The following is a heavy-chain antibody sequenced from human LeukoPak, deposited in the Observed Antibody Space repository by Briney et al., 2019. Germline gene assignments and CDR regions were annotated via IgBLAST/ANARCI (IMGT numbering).Heavy chain of an antibody. CDR2: INAGNGNT. CDR3: ASGYCSGGSCYPN. D-gene: IGHD2-15*01. V-gene: IGHV1-3*01. Sequence: GASVKVSCKASGYTFTSYAMHWVRQAPGQRLEWMGWINAGNGNTKYSQKFQGRVTITRDTSASTAYMELSSLRSEDTAVCYCASGYCSGGSCYPNWGQGTLVTVSS. CDR1: GYTFTSYA. J-gene: IGHJ4*02.